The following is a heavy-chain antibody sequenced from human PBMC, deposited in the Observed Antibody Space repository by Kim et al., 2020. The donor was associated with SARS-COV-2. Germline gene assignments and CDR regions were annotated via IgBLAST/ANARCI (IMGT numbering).Heavy chain of an antibody. J-gene: IGHJ6*02. CDR1: GFTFSNYA. CDR2: ISFSGGST. Sequence: GGSLRLSCAASGFTFSNYAMSWVRQAPGKGLEWVSAISFSGGSTYYADSVKGRFIISRDDSKNTLYLQMNSLRAEDTAVYYCAKDPLRSGGQVIYCYVSIDVWGQGTPVTVSS. V-gene: IGHV3-23*01. CDR3: AKDPLRSGGQVIYCYVSIDV. D-gene: IGHD2-15*01.